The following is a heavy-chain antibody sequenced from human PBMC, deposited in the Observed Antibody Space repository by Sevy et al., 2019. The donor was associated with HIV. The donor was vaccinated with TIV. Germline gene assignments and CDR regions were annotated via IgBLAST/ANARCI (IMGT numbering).Heavy chain of an antibody. Sequence: ASVKVSCKVSGYTLTDLAMHWVRQAPGKGLESMGGFDPEHDETIYAQRFQGRVTMTEDTSTDTAYMELTSLRSEDTAVYYCATDLWFYYGDFRGFWGQRTLVTVSS. V-gene: IGHV1-24*01. J-gene: IGHJ4*02. CDR1: GYTLTDLA. CDR2: FDPEHDET. D-gene: IGHD4-17*01. CDR3: ATDLWFYYGDFRGF.